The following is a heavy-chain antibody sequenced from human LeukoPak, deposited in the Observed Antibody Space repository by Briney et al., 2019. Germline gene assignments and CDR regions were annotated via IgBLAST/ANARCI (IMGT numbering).Heavy chain of an antibody. V-gene: IGHV1-2*04. Sequence: ASVKVSCKASGYTFTGYYMHWVRQAPGQGLEWMGWINPNSGGTNYAQKFQGWVTMTRNTSISTAYMELSRLRSDDTAVYYCARDRASTYYYDSSGYYDYWGQGTLVTVSS. J-gene: IGHJ4*02. CDR1: GYTFTGYY. D-gene: IGHD3-22*01. CDR3: ARDRASTYYYDSSGYYDY. CDR2: INPNSGGT.